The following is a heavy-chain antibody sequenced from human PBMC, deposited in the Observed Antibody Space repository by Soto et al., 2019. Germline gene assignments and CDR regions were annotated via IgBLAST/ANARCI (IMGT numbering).Heavy chain of an antibody. CDR1: GGSVSSGDYY. CDR3: ARAFCSGGSCHNFDY. CDR2: IYYSGST. Sequence: QVQLQESGPRLVKPSQTLSLTCIVSGGSVSSGDYYWSWIRQPPGKGLEWIGYIYYSGSTHYNPSLKSRITISADTSKNQFSLKLSSVTAADAAVYYCARAFCSGGSCHNFDYWGQGTLVTVSS. V-gene: IGHV4-30-4*01. J-gene: IGHJ4*02. D-gene: IGHD2-15*01.